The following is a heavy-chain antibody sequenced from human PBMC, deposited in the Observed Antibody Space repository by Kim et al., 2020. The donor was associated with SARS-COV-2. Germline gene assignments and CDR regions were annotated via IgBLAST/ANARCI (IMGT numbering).Heavy chain of an antibody. CDR1: GYTFTSYG. Sequence: ASVKVSCKASGYTFTSYGISWVRQAPGQGLEWMGWISAYNGNTNYAQKLQGRVTMTTDTSTSTAYMELRSLRSDDTAVYYCARDTYCSSTSCPGGERFDIWGQGTMVTVSS. CDR3: ARDTYCSSTSCPGGERFDI. V-gene: IGHV1-18*01. D-gene: IGHD2-2*01. CDR2: ISAYNGNT. J-gene: IGHJ3*02.